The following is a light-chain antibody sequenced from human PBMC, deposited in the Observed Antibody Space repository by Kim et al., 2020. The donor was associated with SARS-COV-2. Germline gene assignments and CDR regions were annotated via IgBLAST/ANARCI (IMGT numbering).Light chain of an antibody. V-gene: IGLV2-8*01. CDR1: SSDVGGYNY. CDR3: SSFAGSSVFYV. J-gene: IGLJ1*01. CDR2: EVS. Sequence: QSALTQPPSASGSPGQSVTISCTGTSSDVGGYNYVSWYQQHPGKAPKLMIYEVSKRPPGVPDRFSGSKSGNTASLTVSGLQADDEADYYCSSFAGSSVFYVFGTGTKVTVL.